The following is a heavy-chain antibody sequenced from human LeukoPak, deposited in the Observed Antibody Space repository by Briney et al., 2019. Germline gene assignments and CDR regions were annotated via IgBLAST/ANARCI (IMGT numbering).Heavy chain of an antibody. CDR3: ARGAGDYYDSSGHSANDY. V-gene: IGHV1-46*01. D-gene: IGHD3-22*01. J-gene: IGHJ4*02. CDR1: GYTFTSYY. CDR2: INPSGGST. Sequence: ASVKVSCKASGYTFTSYYMHWVRQAPGQGLEWMGIINPSGGSTSYAQKFQGRVTMTRDMSTSTVYMELSSLRSEDTAVYYCARGAGDYYDSSGHSANDYWGQGTLVTVSS.